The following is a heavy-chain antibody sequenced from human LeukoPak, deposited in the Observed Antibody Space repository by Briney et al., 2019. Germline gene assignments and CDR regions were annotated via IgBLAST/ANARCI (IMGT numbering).Heavy chain of an antibody. CDR1: GLTFRNYG. CDR2: IWYDGSNK. D-gene: IGHD5-18*01. J-gene: IGHJ4*02. CDR3: ASQRGYTYDY. Sequence: QPGRSLRLSCVASGLTFRNYGLHWVRQAPGKGLEGVAVIWYDGSNKYYAASVKCRFTISRDNSKNTLYLQMNSLRAEDTAVYYCASQRGYTYDYWGQGTLVAVSS. V-gene: IGHV3-33*01.